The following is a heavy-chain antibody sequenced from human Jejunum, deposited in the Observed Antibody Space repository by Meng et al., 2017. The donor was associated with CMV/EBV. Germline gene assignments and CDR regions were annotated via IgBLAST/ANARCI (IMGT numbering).Heavy chain of an antibody. J-gene: IGHJ5*01. CDR2: TPYDGSGE. D-gene: IGHD3-3*01. Sequence: IFSIFGMPWVRQAPGKGLEWVALTPYDGSGEYYADSVKGRFTISRDNSKNAVFLEMSGLRPEDTAVYYCAKDPHEFWNGKNWCDSWGQGTQVTVSS. V-gene: IGHV3-30*02. CDR1: IFSIFG. CDR3: AKDPHEFWNGKNWCDS.